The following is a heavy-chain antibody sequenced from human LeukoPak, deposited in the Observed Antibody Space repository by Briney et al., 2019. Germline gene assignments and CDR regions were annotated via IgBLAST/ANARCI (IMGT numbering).Heavy chain of an antibody. J-gene: IGHJ4*02. V-gene: IGHV1-2*02. CDR1: GYTFTGYY. CDR2: INPNSGGT. CDR3: ARPSLWFVELLLDY. D-gene: IGHD3-10*01. Sequence: ASVKVSCKASGYTFTGYYMHWVRQAPGQGLEWMGWINPNSGGTNYAQKFQGRVTMTRDTSISTAYMELSRLRSDDTAVYYCARPSLWFVELLLDYWGQGTLVTVSS.